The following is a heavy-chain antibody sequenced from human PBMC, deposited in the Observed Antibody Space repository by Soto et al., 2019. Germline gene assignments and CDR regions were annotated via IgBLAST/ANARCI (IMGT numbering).Heavy chain of an antibody. CDR1: GLTFSNYG. D-gene: IGHD4-17*01. Sequence: QVHLVESGGGVVQPGRSLRLSCAASGLTFSNYGMHWVRQAPGKGLEWVAFISYDGTNRCYPDSVKGRFTISRDNSKNTLYLQMNSLKTGDTAVYYCARESSSTVTTGGGGSAKDYWGQGTLVTVSS. V-gene: IGHV3-30-3*01. CDR2: ISYDGTNR. CDR3: ARESSSTVTTGGGGSAKDY. J-gene: IGHJ4*02.